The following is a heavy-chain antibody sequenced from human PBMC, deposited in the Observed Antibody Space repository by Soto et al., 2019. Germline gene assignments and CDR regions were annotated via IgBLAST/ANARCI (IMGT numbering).Heavy chain of an antibody. CDR3: AKYRWGAPTVMSIK. D-gene: IGHD4-4*01. CDR1: GFTFRDHP. CDR2: ISEGGDRT. V-gene: IGHV3-23*01. J-gene: IGHJ4*02. Sequence: EVQLLESGGDLVQPGGSVRLSCVGSGFTFRDHPMNWVRQAPGKGLEWVSAISEGGDRTYYADSVLGRLSISRDNSKNTLYLQMSSLRAEDTAMYYCAKYRWGAPTVMSIKWGQGTLVTVSS.